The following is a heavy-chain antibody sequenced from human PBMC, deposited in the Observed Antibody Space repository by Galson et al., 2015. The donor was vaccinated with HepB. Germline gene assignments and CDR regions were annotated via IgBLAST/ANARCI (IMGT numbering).Heavy chain of an antibody. CDR1: GFTFSSYG. V-gene: IGHV3-30*18. Sequence: LRLSCAASGFTFSSYGMHWVRQAPGKGLEWVAVISYDGSNKYYADSVKGRFTISRDNSKNTLYLQMNSLRAEDTAVYYCAKDTSNGIAAVWGQGTLVTVSS. CDR3: AKDTSNGIAAV. D-gene: IGHD6-13*01. J-gene: IGHJ4*02. CDR2: ISYDGSNK.